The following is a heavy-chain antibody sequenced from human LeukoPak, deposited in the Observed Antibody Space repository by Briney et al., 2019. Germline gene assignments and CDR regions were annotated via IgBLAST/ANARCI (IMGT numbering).Heavy chain of an antibody. CDR3: AKDNPIEEVPGLGPGS. V-gene: IGHV3-30*02. J-gene: IGHJ5*02. Sequence: GGSLRLSCAASGFTFSSSGMHWVRQAPGKGLEWVAFIRYDGSDKFYADSVKGRFTISRDNSKNTLYLQLSSLRTDDTAVYYCAKDNPIEEVPGLGPGSWGQGTLVTVSS. D-gene: IGHD2-2*01. CDR2: IRYDGSDK. CDR1: GFTFSSSG.